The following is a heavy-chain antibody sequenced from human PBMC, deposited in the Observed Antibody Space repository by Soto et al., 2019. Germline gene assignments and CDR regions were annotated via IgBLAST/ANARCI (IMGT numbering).Heavy chain of an antibody. CDR2: ITPLFGIP. CDR1: GGTSRSLS. CDR3: ARDTHSAGGWFDT. D-gene: IGHD2-15*01. V-gene: IGHV1-69*17. J-gene: IGHJ5*02. Sequence: QVQLVQSGAEVKKPGSSVKVSCKASGGTSRSLSITWVRQAPGQGLEWMGGITPLFGIPNYPQKFQGRFTITADKSTGTAYLELSSLRSEDTAVYYCARDTHSAGGWFDTWGRGTLVTVPS.